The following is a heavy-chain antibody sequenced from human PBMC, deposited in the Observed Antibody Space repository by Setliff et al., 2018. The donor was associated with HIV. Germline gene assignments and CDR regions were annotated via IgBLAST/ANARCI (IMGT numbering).Heavy chain of an antibody. D-gene: IGHD6-13*01. J-gene: IGHJ4*02. CDR2: IYDSGST. CDR3: ARTYSSNWYIDY. CDR1: GDSIGTYY. Sequence: SETLSLTCSVSGDSIGTYYWNWIRQTPGKGLQWIGRIYDSGSTKYNPSLKSRVTMSVDTSKNQFSLRLSSVTAADTAIYYCARTYSSNWYIDYWGQGTLVTV. V-gene: IGHV4-59*08.